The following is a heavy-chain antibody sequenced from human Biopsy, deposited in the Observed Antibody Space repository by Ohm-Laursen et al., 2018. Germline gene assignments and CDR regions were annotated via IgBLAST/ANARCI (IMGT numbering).Heavy chain of an antibody. V-gene: IGHV3-66*01. J-gene: IGHJ6*02. CDR2: IYSGGDT. D-gene: IGHD2-2*01. CDR1: GFTVYNNY. Sequence: SLRLSCAASGFTVYNNYMTWVRQAPGKGLEWVSLIYSGGDTRYADSVKGRFTISRDNAKNSLFLHMNSLRAEDTAVYYCARECALKWYQSLSYFNGMDVWGQGTTVTVSS. CDR3: ARECALKWYQSLSYFNGMDV.